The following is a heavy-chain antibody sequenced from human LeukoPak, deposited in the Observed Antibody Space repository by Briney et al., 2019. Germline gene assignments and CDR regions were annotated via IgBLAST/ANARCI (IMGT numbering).Heavy chain of an antibody. CDR2: IYHSRIT. V-gene: IGHV4-38-2*01. J-gene: IGHJ4*02. CDR1: GYSISSGYY. D-gene: IGHD2-2*01. CDR3: ARPGYCSSTSCLPYDFDY. Sequence: SETLSLTRAVSGYSISSGYYWGSIRQPPGKRLEWIGSIYHSRITYYNPSLKSRVTISVDTSKNQFSLKLSSVTAADTAVYYCARPGYCSSTSCLPYDFDYWGQGTLVTVSS.